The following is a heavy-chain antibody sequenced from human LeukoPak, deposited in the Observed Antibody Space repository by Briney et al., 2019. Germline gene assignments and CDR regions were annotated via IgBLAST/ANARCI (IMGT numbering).Heavy chain of an antibody. J-gene: IGHJ4*02. D-gene: IGHD1-20*01. CDR3: AASYIWTPMYYFDY. CDR1: GGTFSSYA. V-gene: IGHV1-69*05. CDR2: IIPIFGTA. Sequence: ASVKVSCKASGGTFSSYAISWVRQARGQGLEWMGGIIPIFGTANYAQKFQGRVTITTDESTSTAYMELSSLRSEDTAVYYCAASYIWTPMYYFDYWGQGTLVTVSS.